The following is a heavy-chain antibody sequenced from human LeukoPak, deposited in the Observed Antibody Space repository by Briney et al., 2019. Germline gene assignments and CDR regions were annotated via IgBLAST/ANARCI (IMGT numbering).Heavy chain of an antibody. V-gene: IGHV3-53*01. CDR1: GFTVSSNY. D-gene: IGHD6-13*01. CDR3: ARAQAAAAFPLDY. CDR2: IYSGGST. J-gene: IGHJ4*02. Sequence: PGGSLRLSCAASGFTVSSNYMSWVRQAPGKGLEWVSVIYSGGSTYYADSVKGRFTISRDNSKNTLYLQMNSLRAEDTAVYYCARAQAAAAFPLDYWGQGTLVTVSS.